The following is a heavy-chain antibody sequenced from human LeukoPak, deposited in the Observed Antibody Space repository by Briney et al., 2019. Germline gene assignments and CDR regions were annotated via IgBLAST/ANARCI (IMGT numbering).Heavy chain of an antibody. CDR3: AKVSITYYYGSGSWDY. CDR1: GFTFSSYG. V-gene: IGHV3-30*18. CDR2: ISYDGSNK. D-gene: IGHD3-10*01. J-gene: IGHJ4*02. Sequence: GGSLRLSCAASGFTFSSYGMHWVRQAPGKGLEWVAVISYDGSNKYYADSVKGRFTISRDNSKNTLYLRMNSLRAEDTAVYYCAKVSITYYYGSGSWDYWGQGTLVTVSS.